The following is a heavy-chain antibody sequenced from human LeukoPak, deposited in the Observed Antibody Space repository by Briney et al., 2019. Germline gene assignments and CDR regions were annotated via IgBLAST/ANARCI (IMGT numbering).Heavy chain of an antibody. V-gene: IGHV3-23*01. J-gene: IGHJ4*02. CDR1: GFTFSSYA. CDR2: ISGSGGST. D-gene: IGHD3-10*01. Sequence: GGSLRLSCAASGFTFSSYAMSWVRQAPGKGLEWVSAISGSGGSTYYADSVKGRFTISRDNSKNTLYLQMNSLRAEDTAVCYCTKEGFGELLGCFDYWGQGTLVTVSS. CDR3: TKEGFGELLGCFDY.